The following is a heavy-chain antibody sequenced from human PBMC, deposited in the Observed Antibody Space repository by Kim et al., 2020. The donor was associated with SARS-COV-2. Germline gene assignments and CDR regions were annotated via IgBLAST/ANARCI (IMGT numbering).Heavy chain of an antibody. CDR1: GFTFSSYA. CDR3: AKDQGELPLGFPERVYYGMDV. D-gene: IGHD3-16*01. J-gene: IGHJ6*02. Sequence: GGSLRLSCAASGFTFSSYAMSWVRQAPGKGLEWVSAISGSGGSTYYADSVKGRFTISRDNSKNTLYLQMNSLRAEDTAVYYCAKDQGELPLGFPERVYYGMDVWGQGTTVTVSS. CDR2: ISGSGGST. V-gene: IGHV3-23*01.